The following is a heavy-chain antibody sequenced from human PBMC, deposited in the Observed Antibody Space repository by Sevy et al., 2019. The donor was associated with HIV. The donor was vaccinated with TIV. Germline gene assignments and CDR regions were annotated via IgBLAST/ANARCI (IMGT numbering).Heavy chain of an antibody. CDR1: GFTFSDYY. Sequence: GGSLRLSCAASGFTFSDYYMSWIRQAPGKGLEWVSYISSSGSTIYYADSVKGRFTISRDNAKNSLYLQMNSLRAEDTAGYYCARPYYYDSSGYYQARGRGYGMDVWGQGTTVTVSS. CDR2: ISSSGSTI. D-gene: IGHD3-22*01. J-gene: IGHJ6*02. CDR3: ARPYYYDSSGYYQARGRGYGMDV. V-gene: IGHV3-11*04.